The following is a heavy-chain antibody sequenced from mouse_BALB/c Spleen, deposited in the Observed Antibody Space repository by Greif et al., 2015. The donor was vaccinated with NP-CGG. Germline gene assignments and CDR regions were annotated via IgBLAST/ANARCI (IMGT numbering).Heavy chain of an antibody. Sequence: VQLQQSGAELVRSGASVKLSCTASGFNIKDYYMHWVKQRPEQGLEWIGWIDPENGDTEYAPKFQGKATMTADTSSNTAYLQLSSLTSEDTAVYYCKGLLRGDYAIDYWGQGTSVTVSS. D-gene: IGHD1-1*01. CDR2: IDPENGDT. CDR3: KGLLRGDYAIDY. V-gene: IGHV14-4*02. J-gene: IGHJ4*01. CDR1: GFNIKDYY.